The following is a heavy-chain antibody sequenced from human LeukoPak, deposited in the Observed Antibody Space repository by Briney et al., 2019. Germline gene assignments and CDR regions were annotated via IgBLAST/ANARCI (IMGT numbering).Heavy chain of an antibody. CDR2: ISYSGST. CDR1: GGSISNYF. Sequence: SETLSLTCSVSGGSISNYFWSWIRQPPGKGLEWIGYISYSGSTDYIPSLKSRITISVDTSKNQVSLNMSSVTAADTAVYYCAREGRDGYNLGYWGQGTLVTVSS. CDR3: AREGRDGYNLGY. J-gene: IGHJ4*02. D-gene: IGHD5-24*01. V-gene: IGHV4-59*01.